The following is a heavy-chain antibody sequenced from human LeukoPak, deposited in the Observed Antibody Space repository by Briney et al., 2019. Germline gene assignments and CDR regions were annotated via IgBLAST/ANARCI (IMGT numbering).Heavy chain of an antibody. Sequence: ASVKVSCKASGYKFTSYGISWVRQAPGQGLDWMGWISAYNGNTNYAHNLQVRVTMTTDTSTSTAYMELRSLRSDDTAVYYCARGATENWFDPWGQGTLVTVSS. CDR1: GYKFTSYG. CDR2: ISAYNGNT. D-gene: IGHD5-12*01. V-gene: IGHV1-18*01. J-gene: IGHJ5*02. CDR3: ARGATENWFDP.